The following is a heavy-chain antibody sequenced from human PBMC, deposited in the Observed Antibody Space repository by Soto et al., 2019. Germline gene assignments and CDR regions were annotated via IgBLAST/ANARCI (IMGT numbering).Heavy chain of an antibody. V-gene: IGHV3-23*01. CDR3: AKGGYYYDTSGPTFEY. Sequence: EVQLLESRGDLVQPGGSLRLSCAAFGFTFSSYAMSWVRQAPGKGLEWVSSISGSGGTSSYADSVKGRFTLSRDNSKNTLYLQMNSLRVEDTAVYYCAKGGYYYDTSGPTFEYWGQGTLVTVSS. D-gene: IGHD3-22*01. J-gene: IGHJ4*02. CDR1: GFTFSSYA. CDR2: ISGSGGTS.